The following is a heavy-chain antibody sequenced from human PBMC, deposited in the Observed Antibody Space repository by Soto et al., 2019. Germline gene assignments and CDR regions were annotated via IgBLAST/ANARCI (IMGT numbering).Heavy chain of an antibody. CDR3: ARDHTVTTRYFDY. CDR1: GFTFSSYA. CDR2: ISYDGSNK. D-gene: IGHD4-17*01. Sequence: QVQLVESGGGVVQPGRSLRLSCAASGFTFSSYAMHWVRQAPGKGLEWVAVISYDGSNKYYADSVKGRFTISRDNSKNTLYLQMNSLRAEDTAVYYCARDHTVTTRYFDYWGQGTLVTVSS. V-gene: IGHV3-30-3*01. J-gene: IGHJ4*02.